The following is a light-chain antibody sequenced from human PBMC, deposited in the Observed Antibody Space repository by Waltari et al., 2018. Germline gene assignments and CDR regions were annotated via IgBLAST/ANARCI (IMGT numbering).Light chain of an antibody. J-gene: IGLJ3*02. CDR2: DKN. CDR3: HSRDASGVGGT. CDR1: SIRSYY. V-gene: IGLV3-19*01. Sequence: TQDPAVSVAMGQTVRITCQGDSIRSYYASWYRQRPGQAPILVMYDKNNRPSGVPDRFSGSSSDNTASLTITGAQAEDEAYYYCHSRDASGVGGTFGGGTKLTVL.